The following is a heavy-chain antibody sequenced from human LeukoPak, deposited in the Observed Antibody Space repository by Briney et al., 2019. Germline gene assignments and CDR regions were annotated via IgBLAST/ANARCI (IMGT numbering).Heavy chain of an antibody. D-gene: IGHD2-2*01. CDR1: GFTFSSYE. V-gene: IGHV3-48*03. CDR3: AKDHEDIVVVPAGQGFYVF. CDR2: ISSSGSTI. Sequence: GGSLRLSCAASGFTFSSYEMNWVRQAPGKGLEWLSYISSSGSTIYYADSVKGRFTISRDNAKNSLYLQMNSLRAEDTAVYYCAKDHEDIVVVPAGQGFYVFWGQGTLVTVSS. J-gene: IGHJ4*02.